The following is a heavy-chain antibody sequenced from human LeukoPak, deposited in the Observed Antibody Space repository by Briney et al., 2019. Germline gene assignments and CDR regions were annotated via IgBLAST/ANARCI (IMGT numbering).Heavy chain of an antibody. Sequence: GASVKVSCKASGYTFTSYYMHWVRQAPGQGLEWMGIINPSGGSTSYAQKFQGRVTMTRDTSTSTVYMELSSLRSEDTAVYYCASDPVGGGSYWRYLDYWGQGTLVTVSS. CDR2: INPSGGST. V-gene: IGHV1-46*01. CDR1: GYTFTSYY. D-gene: IGHD1-26*01. CDR3: ASDPVGGGSYWRYLDY. J-gene: IGHJ4*02.